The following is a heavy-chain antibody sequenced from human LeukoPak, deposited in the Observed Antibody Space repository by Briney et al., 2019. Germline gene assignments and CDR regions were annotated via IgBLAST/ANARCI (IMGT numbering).Heavy chain of an antibody. J-gene: IGHJ4*02. CDR1: GGSISSYY. CDR2: IYYSGST. D-gene: IGHD6-19*01. CDR3: AREGGVAGTFDY. Sequence: SETLSLTCTISGGSISSYYWSWIRQPPGKGLEWIGYIYYSGSTNYNPSLKSRVTISVDTSKNQFSLKLSSVTAADTAVYYCAREGGVAGTFDYWGQGTLVTVSS. V-gene: IGHV4-59*01.